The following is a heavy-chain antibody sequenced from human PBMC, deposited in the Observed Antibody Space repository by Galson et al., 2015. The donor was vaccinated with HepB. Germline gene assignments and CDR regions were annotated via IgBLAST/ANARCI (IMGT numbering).Heavy chain of an antibody. Sequence: LTCTVSGGSIRSSSYYWGWIRQPPGKGLEWIGSISYSGTTYYNPSLESRVIVSGDTSKNQFSLKLSSVTAADTAVYFCARVSTTFGVDPWGQGTLVTVSS. CDR3: ARVSTTFGVDP. D-gene: IGHD3-3*01. V-gene: IGHV4-39*07. CDR1: GGSIRSSSYY. CDR2: ISYSGTT. J-gene: IGHJ5*02.